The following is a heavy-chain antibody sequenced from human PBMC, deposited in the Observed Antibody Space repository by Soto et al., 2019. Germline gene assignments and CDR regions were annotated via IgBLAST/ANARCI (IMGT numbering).Heavy chain of an antibody. CDR1: GYTFTDYF. CDR3: ARVTLMAVNWFDP. Sequence: GPSVKVSCTASGYTFTDYFIHWVRQAPGQGFEWMGWINPNSRGTNYAPKFQGRVTMTRDTSNSTAYMELRGLRSDDTAVYYCARVTLMAVNWFDPWGHGTLVTVSS. V-gene: IGHV1-2*02. J-gene: IGHJ5*02. CDR2: INPNSRGT.